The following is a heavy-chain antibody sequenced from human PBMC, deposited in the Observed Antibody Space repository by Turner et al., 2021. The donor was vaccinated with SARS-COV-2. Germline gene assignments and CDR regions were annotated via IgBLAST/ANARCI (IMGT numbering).Heavy chain of an antibody. CDR1: GGSISSYDYY. J-gene: IGHJ4*02. D-gene: IGHD3-10*01. CDR3: ARRGDY. V-gene: IGHV4-39*01. Sequence: LLQQSGPGVVYPSETLSLTCTVSGGSISSYDYYWDWIRQPPGMGLAWIGSMYYSGTTHYNPYLRGRVNISIEKTKNQYSLKVNSVTATDTAVYYCARRGDYWGQGMLVTVSS. CDR2: MYYSGTT.